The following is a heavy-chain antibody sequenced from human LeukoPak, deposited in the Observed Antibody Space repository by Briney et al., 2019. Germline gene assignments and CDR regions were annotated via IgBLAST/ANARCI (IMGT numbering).Heavy chain of an antibody. J-gene: IGHJ5*02. CDR1: GGSFSGYY. Sequence: SETLSLTCAVYGGSFSGYYWSWIRQPPGKGLEWIGEINHSGSTNYNLSLKSRVTISVDTSKNQFSLKLSSVTAADTAVYYCARSGYYNCWFDPWGQGTLVTVSS. CDR2: INHSGST. D-gene: IGHD3-9*01. V-gene: IGHV4-34*01. CDR3: ARSGYYNCWFDP.